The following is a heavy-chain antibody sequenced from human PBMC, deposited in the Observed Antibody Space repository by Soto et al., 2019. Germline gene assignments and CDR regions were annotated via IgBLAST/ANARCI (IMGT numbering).Heavy chain of an antibody. CDR2: INSDGSTT. CDR1: GFTFSSYW. J-gene: IGHJ6*01. V-gene: IGHV3-74*01. CDR3: AXTKVVVVPASSDYGMDV. Sequence: GGSLRLSCAASGFTFSSYWMHWVRQAPGKGLVWVSRINSDGSTTHYADSVKGRFTISRDNAKDTLFLQMTSLRVEDTATYYCAXTKVVVVPASSDYGMDVWGQGTTVTVSS. D-gene: IGHD2-15*01.